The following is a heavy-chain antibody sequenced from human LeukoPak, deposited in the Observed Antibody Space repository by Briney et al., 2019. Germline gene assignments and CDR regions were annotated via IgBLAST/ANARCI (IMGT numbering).Heavy chain of an antibody. V-gene: IGHV1-69*04. CDR1: GGTFSSYA. D-gene: IGHD2-21*02. CDR2: IIPILGIA. CDR3: ARAPWVVTDKYRFDY. J-gene: IGHJ4*02. Sequence: APVKLSCTASGGTFSSYAISWVRQAPGQGLEWMGRIIPILGIANYAQKFQGRVTITADKSTSTAYMELSSLRSEDTAVYYCARAPWVVTDKYRFDYWGKGTLDPVSS.